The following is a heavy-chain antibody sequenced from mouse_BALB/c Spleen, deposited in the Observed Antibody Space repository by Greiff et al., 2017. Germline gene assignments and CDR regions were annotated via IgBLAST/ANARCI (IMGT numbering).Heavy chain of an antibody. CDR2: IDPENGNT. Sequence: EVQLQQSGAELVRPGALVKLSCKASGFNIKDYYMHWVKQRPEQGLEWIGWIDPENGNTIYDPKFQGKASITADTSSNTAYLQLSSLTSEDTAVYYCARSYDGYYDTCAYWGPGTLVTVSA. V-gene: IGHV14-1*02. J-gene: IGHJ3*01. D-gene: IGHD2-3*01. CDR3: ARSYDGYYDTCAY. CDR1: GFNIKDYY.